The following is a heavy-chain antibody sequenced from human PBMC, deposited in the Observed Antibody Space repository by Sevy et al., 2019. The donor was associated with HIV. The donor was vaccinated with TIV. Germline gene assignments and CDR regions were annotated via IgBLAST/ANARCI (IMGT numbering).Heavy chain of an antibody. CDR2: ISGSGGST. CDR3: AKDAYYYDSRGYSLSQWYYGMDV. J-gene: IGHJ6*02. CDR1: GFTFSSYA. V-gene: IGHV3-23*01. Sequence: GGSLRLSCAASGFTFSSYAMSWVRQAPGKGLEWFSAISGSGGSTYYADSVKGRFTISRDNSKNTLYLQMNSLRAEDTAIYYCAKDAYYYDSRGYSLSQWYYGMDVWGQGTTVTVSS. D-gene: IGHD3-22*01.